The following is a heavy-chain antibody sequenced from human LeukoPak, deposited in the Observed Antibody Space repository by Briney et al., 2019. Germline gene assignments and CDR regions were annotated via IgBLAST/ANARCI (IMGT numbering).Heavy chain of an antibody. D-gene: IGHD2-2*01. CDR3: SSTSCPMCGMDV. Sequence: GGSLSLSCAASGFTHSRNYMSWVRPAAGRGVEWVSVIYSGGSTYYADSVKGRFTISRDNSKNTLYLQMNSLRAEDTAVYYCSSTSCPMCGMDVWGQGTTVTVSS. J-gene: IGHJ6*02. CDR2: IYSGGST. CDR1: GFTHSRNY. V-gene: IGHV3-66*02.